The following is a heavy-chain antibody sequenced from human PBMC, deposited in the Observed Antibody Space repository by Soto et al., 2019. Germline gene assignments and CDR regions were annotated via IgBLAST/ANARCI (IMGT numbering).Heavy chain of an antibody. CDR2: IHHREST. Sequence: SETLSLTCAVSGGSVSSNNWWFWFRQPPGKGLEWIGEIHHRESTNLNPSLKSRVTISVDRSKNEFSLKVKSVTAADTAVYYCGCRVGDISYDYYGMDVWGQGTTVTVSS. D-gene: IGHD3-22*01. J-gene: IGHJ6*02. CDR1: GGSVSSNNW. V-gene: IGHV4-4*02. CDR3: GCRVGDISYDYYGMDV.